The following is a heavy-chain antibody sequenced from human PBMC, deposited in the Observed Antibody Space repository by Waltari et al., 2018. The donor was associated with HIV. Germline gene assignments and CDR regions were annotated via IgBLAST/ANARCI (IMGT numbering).Heavy chain of an antibody. CDR2: INHSGST. D-gene: IGHD3-22*01. J-gene: IGHJ4*02. V-gene: IGHV4-34*01. CDR1: GGSFSGYS. Sequence: QVQLQQWGAGLLKPSETLSLTCAVYGGSFSGYSWNWISQPPGKGLEWIGEINHSGSTNYNPSLESRVTISVDTSKNQFSLKLSSVTAADTAVYYCARDPDDYDSGGPDHWGQGTQVTVSS. CDR3: ARDPDDYDSGGPDH.